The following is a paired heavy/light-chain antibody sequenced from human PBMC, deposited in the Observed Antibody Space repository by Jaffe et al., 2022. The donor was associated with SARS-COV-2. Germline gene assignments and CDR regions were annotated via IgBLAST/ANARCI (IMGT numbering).Light chain of an antibody. CDR3: NSRDSSGNHVL. Sequence: SSELTQDPAVSVALGQTVRITCQGDSLRSFYASWYQQKPGQAPVLVIYGRNNRPSGIPDRFSGSSSGNTASLTITGAQAEDEADYYCNSRDSSGNHVLFGGGTKLTVL. J-gene: IGLJ2*01. V-gene: IGLV3-19*01. CDR1: SLRSFY. CDR2: GRN.
Heavy chain of an antibody. CDR2: IRSKAYGGTT. J-gene: IGHJ5*02. D-gene: IGHD1-26*01. CDR3: SRGFIPPVSAWWFDP. CDR1: GFTFGDYA. Sequence: EVQLVESGGDLVHPGRSLRLSCTASGFTFGDYAMSWFSQAPGKGLEWVGLIRSKAYGGTTEYAASVKGRFTISRDDSKSIAYLQMNSLRTEDTAVYYCSRGFIPPVSAWWFDPWGQGTLVTVSS. V-gene: IGHV3-49*03.